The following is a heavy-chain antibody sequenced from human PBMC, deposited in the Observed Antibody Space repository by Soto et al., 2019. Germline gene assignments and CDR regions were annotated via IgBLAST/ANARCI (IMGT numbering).Heavy chain of an antibody. CDR2: IYHSGST. CDR3: ARGNGIASRPADY. Sequence: SETLSLTCAVSGYSISSGYYWGWIRQPPGKGLEWIGSIYHSGSTYYNPSPKSRVTISVDTSKNQFSLKLSSVTAADTAVYYCARGNGIASRPADYWGQGTLVTVSS. D-gene: IGHD6-13*01. J-gene: IGHJ4*02. CDR1: GYSISSGYY. V-gene: IGHV4-38-2*01.